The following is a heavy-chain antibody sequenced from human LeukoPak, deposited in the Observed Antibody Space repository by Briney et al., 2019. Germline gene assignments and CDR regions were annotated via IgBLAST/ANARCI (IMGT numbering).Heavy chain of an antibody. CDR1: GYTFTSYG. V-gene: IGHV1-18*01. CDR3: ARESSDYGAGWFDP. CDR2: ISAYNGNT. J-gene: IGHJ5*02. D-gene: IGHD4-17*01. Sequence: GXSLKISCKASGYTFTSYGISWVRQAPGQGLEWMGWISAYNGNTNYAQKLQGRVTMTTDTSTSTAYMELRSLRSDDTAVYYCARESSDYGAGWFDPWGQGTLVTVSS.